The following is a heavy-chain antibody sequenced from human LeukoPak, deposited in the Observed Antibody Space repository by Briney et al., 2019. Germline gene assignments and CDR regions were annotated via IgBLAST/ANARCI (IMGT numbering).Heavy chain of an antibody. V-gene: IGHV3-9*01. CDR1: RLTFDDYA. J-gene: IGHJ4*02. CDR2: ISWNSGSI. Sequence: GGSLSLSCAASRLTFDDYAMHWVRQAPGKGLEWVSGISWNSGSIGYAVSVKGRFTISRDNAKNSLYLQMNSLRAEDTALYYCAKDFTDSSGWYRGPDYFDYWGQGTLVTVSS. D-gene: IGHD6-19*01. CDR3: AKDFTDSSGWYRGPDYFDY.